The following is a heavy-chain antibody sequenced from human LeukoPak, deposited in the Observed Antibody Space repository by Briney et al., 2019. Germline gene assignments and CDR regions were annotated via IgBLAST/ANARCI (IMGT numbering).Heavy chain of an antibody. Sequence: GASVKVSCEASGYTFTAYYIHWLRQAPGQGLEWMGGIIPIFGTANYAQEFQGRVTITADKSTSTVYMELSSLRSDDTAVYFCAGSSSGWLYFDYWGQGTLVIVSS. CDR3: AGSSSGWLYFDY. D-gene: IGHD6-19*01. CDR1: GYTFTAYY. J-gene: IGHJ4*02. CDR2: IIPIFGTA. V-gene: IGHV1-69*06.